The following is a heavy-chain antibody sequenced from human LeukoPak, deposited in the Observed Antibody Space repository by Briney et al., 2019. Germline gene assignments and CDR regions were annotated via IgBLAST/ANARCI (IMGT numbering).Heavy chain of an antibody. J-gene: IGHJ3*02. D-gene: IGHD3-3*01. CDR3: ARAYSARPRIYDFWSGLRRWAFDI. V-gene: IGHV1-8*01. CDR1: GYTFTSYD. Sequence: GESLKISCKGSGYTFTSYDINWVRQATGQGLEWMGWMNPNSGNTGYAQKFQGRVTMTRNTSISTAYMELSSLRSEDTAVYYCARAYSARPRIYDFWSGLRRWAFDIWGQGTMVTVSS. CDR2: MNPNSGNT.